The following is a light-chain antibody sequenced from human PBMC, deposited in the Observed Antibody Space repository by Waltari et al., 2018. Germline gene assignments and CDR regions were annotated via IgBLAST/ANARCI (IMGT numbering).Light chain of an antibody. CDR2: DAS. V-gene: IGKV1-13*02. J-gene: IGKJ1*01. CDR3: QQFNSYPRT. CDR1: QGISSA. Sequence: AIKLTQSPSSLSASVGDRVTITFRASQGISSALAWYKQKPGKAPKLLIYDASSLESGVPSRFSGSGSGTDFTLTISSLQPEDFATYYCQQFNSYPRTFGQGTKVEIK.